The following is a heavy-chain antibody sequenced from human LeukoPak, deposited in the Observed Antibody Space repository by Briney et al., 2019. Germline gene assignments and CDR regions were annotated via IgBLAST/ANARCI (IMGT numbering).Heavy chain of an antibody. CDR1: GGSISSGGYS. CDR2: IYHSGST. D-gene: IGHD4-11*01. J-gene: IGHJ5*02. V-gene: IGHV4-30-2*01. CDR3: ARVTVTTRKSGSNWFDP. Sequence: PSQTLSLTCAVSGGSISSGGYSWSWIRQPPGKGLEWIGYIYHSGSTYYNPSLKSRVTISVDRSKNQLSLKLSSVTAADTAVYYCARVTVTTRKSGSNWFDPWGQGTLVTVSS.